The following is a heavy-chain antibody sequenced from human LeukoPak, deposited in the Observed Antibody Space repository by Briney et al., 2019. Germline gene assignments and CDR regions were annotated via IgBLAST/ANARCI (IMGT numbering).Heavy chain of an antibody. V-gene: IGHV1-69*05. CDR3: AREYYYDSSGCALNSFDY. Sequence: SVKVSCKASGYTFTSYYMHWVRQAPGQGLEWMGRIIPIFGTANYAQKFQGRVTITTDESTSTAYMELSSLRSEDTAVYYCAREYYYDSSGCALNSFDYWGQGTLVTVSS. J-gene: IGHJ4*02. D-gene: IGHD3-22*01. CDR1: GYTFTSYY. CDR2: IIPIFGTA.